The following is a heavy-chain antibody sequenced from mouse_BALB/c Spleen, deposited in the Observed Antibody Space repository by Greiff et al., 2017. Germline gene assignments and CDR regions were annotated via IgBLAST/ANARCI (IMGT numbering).Heavy chain of an antibody. CDR1: GYTFSSYW. V-gene: IGHV1-9*01. CDR3: ARPSGSSYEAMDY. Sequence: QVQLQQSGAELMKPGASVKISCKATGYTFSSYWIEWVKQRPGHGLEWIGEILPGSGSTNYNEKFKGKATFTADTSSNTAYMQLSSLTSEDSAVYYCARPSGSSYEAMDYWGQGTSVTVSS. J-gene: IGHJ4*01. D-gene: IGHD1-1*01. CDR2: ILPGSGST.